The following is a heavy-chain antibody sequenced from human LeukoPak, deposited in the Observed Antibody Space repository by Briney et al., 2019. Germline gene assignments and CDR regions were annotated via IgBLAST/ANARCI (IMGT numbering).Heavy chain of an antibody. V-gene: IGHV4-39*01. CDR3: ASRDFWSGSDFDY. CDR1: GGSISSSSYY. CDR2: IYYSGST. J-gene: IGHJ4*02. D-gene: IGHD3-3*01. Sequence: PSETLSLTCTVSGGSISSSSYYWGWIRQPPGRGLEWIGSIYYSGSTYYHPSLKSRVTISVDTPKNQFSLKLSSVTGADTAVYYCASRDFWSGSDFDYWGQGTLVTVSS.